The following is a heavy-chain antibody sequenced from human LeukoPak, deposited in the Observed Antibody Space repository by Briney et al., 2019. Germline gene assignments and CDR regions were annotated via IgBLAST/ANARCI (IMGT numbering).Heavy chain of an antibody. J-gene: IGHJ4*02. D-gene: IGHD1-26*01. CDR3: ARARGRIVGATRFDY. Sequence: GESLKISCKGSGYSFTNYWIGWVRQMPGKGLEWMGIIYPGDSDTRYSPSFQGQVTISADKSISTAYLQWSSLKASDTAMYYCARARGRIVGATRFDYWGQGTLVTVSS. CDR2: IYPGDSDT. CDR1: GYSFTNYW. V-gene: IGHV5-51*01.